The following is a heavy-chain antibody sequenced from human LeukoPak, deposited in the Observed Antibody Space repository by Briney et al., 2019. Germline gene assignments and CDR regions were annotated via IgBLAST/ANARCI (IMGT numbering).Heavy chain of an antibody. J-gene: IGHJ4*02. CDR2: IDPNTGGT. Sequence: ASVKVSCKASGYTFTGYYIHWVRQAPGQGLEWMGWIDPNTGGTNYAQKFQGRVTMTRDTSISTAYMELSRLRSDDTAVYYCARDPGGSYVDYWGQGTLVTVSS. CDR3: ARDPGGSYVDY. CDR1: GYTFTGYY. V-gene: IGHV1-2*02. D-gene: IGHD1-26*01.